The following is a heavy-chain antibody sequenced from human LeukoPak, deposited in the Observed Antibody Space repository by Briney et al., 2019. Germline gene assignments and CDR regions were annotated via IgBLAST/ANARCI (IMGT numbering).Heavy chain of an antibody. D-gene: IGHD3-3*01. CDR1: GFTLSSYA. V-gene: IGHV3-23*01. J-gene: IGHJ6*02. Sequence: GGSLRLSCAASGFTLSSYAMSWVRQAPGKGLEWVSAISGSGDSTYYADSVKGRFTISRDNSKNTLYLQMNSLRAEDTAVYYCAKGDYDFWSGYYPRRYYGMDVWGQGTTVTVSS. CDR2: ISGSGDST. CDR3: AKGDYDFWSGYYPRRYYGMDV.